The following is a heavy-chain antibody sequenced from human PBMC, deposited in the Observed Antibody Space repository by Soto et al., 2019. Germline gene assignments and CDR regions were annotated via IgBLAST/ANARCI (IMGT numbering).Heavy chain of an antibody. V-gene: IGHV3-33*01. CDR2: IWYDGSNK. D-gene: IGHD2-15*01. J-gene: IGHJ4*02. Sequence: QVQLVESGGGVVQPGRSLRLSCAASGFTFSSYGMHWVRQAPGKGLEWVAVIWYDGSNKYYADSVKGRFTISRDNSKNTLYLQMNSLRAEDTAVYYCARDGYCSGGSCYSVTVFDYWGQGTLVTGSS. CDR3: ARDGYCSGGSCYSVTVFDY. CDR1: GFTFSSYG.